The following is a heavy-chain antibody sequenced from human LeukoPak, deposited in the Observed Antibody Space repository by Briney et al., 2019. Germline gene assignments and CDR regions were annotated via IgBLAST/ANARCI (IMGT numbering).Heavy chain of an antibody. Sequence: SETLSLTCTVSGGSISSYYWSWIRQPPGKGLEWIGYIYYSGSTNYNPSLKSRVTISVDTSKNQFSLKLSSVTAADTAVYYCARVKYQLLDYYYYYYMDVWGKGTTVTVSS. CDR1: GGSISSYY. CDR2: IYYSGST. CDR3: ARVKYQLLDYYYYYYMDV. D-gene: IGHD2-2*01. V-gene: IGHV4-59*01. J-gene: IGHJ6*03.